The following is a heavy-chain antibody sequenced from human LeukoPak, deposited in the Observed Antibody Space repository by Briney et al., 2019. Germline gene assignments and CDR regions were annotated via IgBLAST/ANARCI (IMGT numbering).Heavy chain of an antibody. J-gene: IGHJ4*02. CDR3: AKDPYPAVAGSFRYKNYFDY. D-gene: IGHD6-19*01. V-gene: IGHV3-7*03. CDR1: GFTFSSYW. CDR2: IKQDGSEK. Sequence: GGSLRLSCAASGFTFSSYWMTWVRQAPGKGLEWVANIKQDGSEKNYVDSVKGRFTISRDNSKNTLYLQMNSLRAEDTAVYYCAKDPYPAVAGSFRYKNYFDYWGQGTLVTVSS.